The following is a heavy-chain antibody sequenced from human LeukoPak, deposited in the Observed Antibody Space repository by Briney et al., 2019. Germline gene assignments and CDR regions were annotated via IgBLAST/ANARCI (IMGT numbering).Heavy chain of an antibody. V-gene: IGHV4-4*07. D-gene: IGHD6-19*01. J-gene: IGHJ5*02. CDR3: ARVRAVAGTKNRGAYNWFDP. Sequence: SETLSLTCTVSGGSISSYYWSWIRQPPGKGLEWIGRIYTSGSTNYNPSLKSRVTMSVDTSKNQFSLKLSSVTAADAAVYYCARVRAVAGTKNRGAYNWFDPWGQGTLVTVSS. CDR1: GGSISSYY. CDR2: IYTSGST.